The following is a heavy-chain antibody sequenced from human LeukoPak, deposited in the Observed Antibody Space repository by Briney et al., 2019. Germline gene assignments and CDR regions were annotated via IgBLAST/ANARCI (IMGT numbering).Heavy chain of an antibody. CDR1: GGSISSYY. V-gene: IGHV4-59*01. D-gene: IGHD4-11*01. CDR3: ARGPTVNYYYYGMDV. Sequence: SETLSLTCTVSGGSISSYYWNWIRQPPGKGLEWIGYIYYSGSTNYNPSLKSRVTISVDTSKKQISLKLSSVTAADTAVYYCARGPTVNYYYYGMDVWGQGTTVTVCS. CDR2: IYYSGST. J-gene: IGHJ6*02.